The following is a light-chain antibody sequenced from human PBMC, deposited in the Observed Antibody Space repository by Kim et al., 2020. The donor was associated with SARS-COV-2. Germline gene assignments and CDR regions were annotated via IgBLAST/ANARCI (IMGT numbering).Light chain of an antibody. J-gene: IGLJ2*01. CDR1: SGSITSNF. CDR2: EDN. Sequence: GKTLTISCTRSSGSITSNFVQWYQQRPGSAPTTVMYEDNQRPSGVPDRFSGSIDRSSNSASLTISGLKTEDEADYYCQSYDSSSQVFGGGTKVTVL. CDR3: QSYDSSSQV. V-gene: IGLV6-57*03.